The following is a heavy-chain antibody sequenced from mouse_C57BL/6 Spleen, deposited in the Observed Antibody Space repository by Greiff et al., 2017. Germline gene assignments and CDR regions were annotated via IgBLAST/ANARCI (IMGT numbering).Heavy chain of an antibody. D-gene: IGHD1-1*01. CDR2: ISDGGSYT. CDR3: ARRDYGSSTGYFDV. V-gene: IGHV5-4*03. J-gene: IGHJ1*03. CDR1: GFTFSSYA. Sequence: EVKLEESGGGLVKPGGSLKLSCAASGFTFSSYAMSWVRQTPEKRLEWVATISDGGSYTYYPDNVKGRFTISRDNAKNNLYLQMSHLKSEDTAMYYCARRDYGSSTGYFDVWGTGTTVTVSS.